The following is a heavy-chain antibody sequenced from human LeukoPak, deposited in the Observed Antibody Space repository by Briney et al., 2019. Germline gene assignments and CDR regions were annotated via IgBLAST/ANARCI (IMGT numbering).Heavy chain of an antibody. CDR1: GLTFSSFA. Sequence: GGSLRLSCAASGLTFSSFAMSWVRQAPGMGLEWVSAISGSGGSTYYADSVKGRFTISRDNSKNTLYLQMNSLRAEGTAVYYCAKDVSYDFWSGYYTSYFDYWGQGTLVTVSS. J-gene: IGHJ4*02. D-gene: IGHD3-3*01. CDR3: AKDVSYDFWSGYYTSYFDY. CDR2: ISGSGGST. V-gene: IGHV3-23*01.